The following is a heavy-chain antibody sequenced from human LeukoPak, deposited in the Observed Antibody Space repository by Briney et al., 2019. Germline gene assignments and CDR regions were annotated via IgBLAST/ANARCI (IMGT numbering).Heavy chain of an antibody. D-gene: IGHD1-26*01. V-gene: IGHV5-51*01. CDR1: GYSFSNYW. CDR2: IYPGDSDT. J-gene: IGHJ5*02. CDR3: ARHLSGSYEGNWFDP. Sequence: GESLKISCKGSGYSFSNYWIGWVRQMPGKGLEWMGIIYPGDSDTRYSPSFQGQVTISADKSISTAYLQWSSLKASDTAMYYCARHLSGSYEGNWFDPWGQGTLVTVSS.